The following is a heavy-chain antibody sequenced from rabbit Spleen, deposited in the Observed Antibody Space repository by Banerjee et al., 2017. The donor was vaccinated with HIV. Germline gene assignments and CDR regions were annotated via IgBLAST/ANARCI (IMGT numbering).Heavy chain of an antibody. J-gene: IGHJ2*01. V-gene: IGHV1S40*01. Sequence: QSLEESGGDLVKPEGSLTLTCTASGFSFSEKEVMCWVRQALGKGLEWIGCIATITGKTFYATWAKGRFTISRASSTTVFLQVTRLTVADTATYFCARDLPEIVGYASDRWGQGTLVTVS. CDR2: IATITGKT. D-gene: IGHD1-1*01. CDR3: ARDLPEIVGYASDR. CDR1: GFSFSEKEV.